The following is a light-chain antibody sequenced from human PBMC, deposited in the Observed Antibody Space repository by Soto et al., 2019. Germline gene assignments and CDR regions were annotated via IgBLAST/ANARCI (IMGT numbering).Light chain of an antibody. CDR3: RSYAATNNHYV. J-gene: IGLJ1*01. CDR1: SSDCGGYNY. CDR2: EVS. Sequence: QSSLTQPPSSSGSPLQSVTISFTGTSSDCGGYNYVSWYQHHPGKAPKLMIYEVSNRPSWVPDRFSGSKSGNTASLTVSGIQAEDEADYYCRSYAATNNHYVLRNGTXAKVL. V-gene: IGLV2-8*01.